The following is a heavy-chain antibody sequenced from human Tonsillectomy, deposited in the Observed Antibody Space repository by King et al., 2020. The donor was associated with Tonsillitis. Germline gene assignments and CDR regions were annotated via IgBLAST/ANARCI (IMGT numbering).Heavy chain of an antibody. Sequence: VQLVESGGGLVKPGGSLRLSCAASGFTFSDSYMSWIRQAPGGGLEWLSYISGSSNYTKYADSVKGRFTISRDNAKNSLFLQLNSLRADDTAVYYCARCIVGAPAASDYYYMDVWGKGTTVTVSS. CDR2: ISGSSNYT. CDR1: GFTFSDSY. CDR3: ARCIVGAPAASDYYYMDV. J-gene: IGHJ6*03. V-gene: IGHV3-11*06. D-gene: IGHD2-2*01.